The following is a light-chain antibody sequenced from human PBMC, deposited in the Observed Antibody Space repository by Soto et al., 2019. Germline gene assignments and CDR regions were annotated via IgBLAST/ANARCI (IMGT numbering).Light chain of an antibody. CDR2: DAF. V-gene: IGKV1-27*01. CDR1: QGVRNH. CDR3: QQYDRAPWT. J-gene: IGKJ1*01. Sequence: DIQMTQSPSSLSASVGDRVTITCRESQGVRNHLAWYQQKPGKVPKLLIYDAFTLQSGGPSRFSGGGSWTDSSRPSSSLQPEDVATCYCQQYDRAPWTFGQGTKV.